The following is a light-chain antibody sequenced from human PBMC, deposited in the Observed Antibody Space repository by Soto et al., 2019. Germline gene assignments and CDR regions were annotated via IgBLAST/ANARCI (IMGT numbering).Light chain of an antibody. CDR3: QQYNNWPRT. Sequence: EIVLTQSPATLSLSPGERATLSCRASQSVNNLLAWYQQKPGQPPRLLIYDASNRATGIPARFSGSGSGTDFTLTISSLEPEDFAVYYCQQYNNWPRTFGQGTKVDIK. CDR2: DAS. CDR1: QSVNNL. J-gene: IGKJ1*01. V-gene: IGKV3-11*01.